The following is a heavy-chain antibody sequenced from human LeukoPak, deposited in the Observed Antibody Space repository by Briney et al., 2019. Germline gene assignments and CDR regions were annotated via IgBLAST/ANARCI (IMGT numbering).Heavy chain of an antibody. V-gene: IGHV4-61*05. D-gene: IGHD2-15*01. CDR2: MYYSGSA. Sequence: SETLSLTCTVSGGSISSSSNYYWAWIRQPPGKGLDFIGYMYYSGSANYNPSLKSRVTISVDTSKNQFSLKLSSVTAADTAVYYCARGSSAFDIWGQGTMVTVSS. CDR3: ARGSSAFDI. CDR1: GGSISSSSNYY. J-gene: IGHJ3*02.